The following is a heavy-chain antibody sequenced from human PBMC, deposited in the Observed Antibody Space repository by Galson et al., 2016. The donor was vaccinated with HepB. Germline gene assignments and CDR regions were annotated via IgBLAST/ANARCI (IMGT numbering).Heavy chain of an antibody. D-gene: IGHD1/OR15-1a*01. V-gene: IGHV3-48*02. CDR3: ARGLEQPVGHFDV. J-gene: IGHJ4*02. CDR1: GFTFSTYS. CDR2: LSSRFGTI. Sequence: RLSCAASGFTFSTYSMNWVRQRPGKALEWLSHLSSRFGTIFYADSVKGRFTSSRDNGKNSVFLQLNGLRDDDTALYYCARGLEQPVGHFDVWGQGTLVTVSS.